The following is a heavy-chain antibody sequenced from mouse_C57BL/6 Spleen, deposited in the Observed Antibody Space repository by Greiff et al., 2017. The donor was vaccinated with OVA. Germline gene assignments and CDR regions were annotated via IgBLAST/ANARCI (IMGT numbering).Heavy chain of an antibody. V-gene: IGHV1-15*01. CDR1: GYTFTDYE. Sequence: QVQLKESGAELVRPGASVTLSCKASGYTFTDYEMHWVKQTPVHGLEWIGAIDPETGGTAYNQKFKGKAILTADKSSSTAYMELRSLTSEDSAVYYCTRLLGRAWFAYWGQGTLVTVSA. CDR2: IDPETGGT. D-gene: IGHD4-1*01. J-gene: IGHJ3*01. CDR3: TRLLGRAWFAY.